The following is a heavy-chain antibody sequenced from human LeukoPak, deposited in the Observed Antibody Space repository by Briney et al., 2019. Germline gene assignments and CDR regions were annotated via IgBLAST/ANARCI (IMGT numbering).Heavy chain of an antibody. CDR2: ISTSGST. CDR1: GDSISSGDYY. V-gene: IGHV4-61*02. D-gene: IGHD5-12*01. Sequence: PSETLSLTCTVSGDSISSGDYYWSWIRQPAGKGLEWIGRISTSGSTNYNPSLNSRVTMSVHTSKNHFSLKLSSVTAADTAVYYCARGGSVVAAIKRWFDPWGQGTLVTVSS. J-gene: IGHJ5*02. CDR3: ARGGSVVAAIKRWFDP.